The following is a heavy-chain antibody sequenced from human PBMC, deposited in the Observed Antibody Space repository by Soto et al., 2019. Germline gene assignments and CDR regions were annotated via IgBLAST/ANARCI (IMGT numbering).Heavy chain of an antibody. Sequence: GGSLRLSCAASGFTFSSYAMSWVRQAPGKGLEWVSAISGSGGSTYYADSVKGRFTISRDNSKNTLYLQMNSLRAEDTAVYYCAKAESRYCYYGVCPPHAFDIWGQGTMVTVSS. V-gene: IGHV3-23*01. J-gene: IGHJ3*02. CDR3: AKAESRYCYYGVCPPHAFDI. CDR1: GFTFSSYA. D-gene: IGHD2-8*01. CDR2: ISGSGGST.